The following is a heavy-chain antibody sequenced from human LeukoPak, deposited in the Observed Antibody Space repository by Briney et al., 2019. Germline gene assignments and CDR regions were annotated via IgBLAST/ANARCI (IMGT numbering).Heavy chain of an antibody. CDR2: ISGSGSTT. CDR3: AKGPHWELPHFDY. V-gene: IGHV3-23*01. J-gene: IGHJ4*02. Sequence: PGGSLRLSCAASGLTFSTYAINWVRQAPGKGLEWVSGISGSGSTTYYADSVKGRFTISRDNSKNTVYLQMNSLRAEDTAIYYCAKGPHWELPHFDYWGQGTLVTVSS. CDR1: GLTFSTYA. D-gene: IGHD1-26*01.